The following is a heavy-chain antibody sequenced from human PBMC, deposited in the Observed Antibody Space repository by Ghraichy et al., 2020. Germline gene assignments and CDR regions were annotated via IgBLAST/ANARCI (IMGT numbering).Heavy chain of an antibody. D-gene: IGHD3-3*01. CDR1: GGSFSGYY. V-gene: IGHV4-34*01. CDR3: ARNYDFWSGNPLF. CDR2: INHSGST. Sequence: SETLSLTCAVYGGSFSGYYWSWIRQPPGKGLEWIGEINHSGSTNYNPSLKSRVTISVDTSKNQFSLKLSSVTAADTAVYYCARNYDFWSGNPLFGGQGTLVTVSS. J-gene: IGHJ4*02.